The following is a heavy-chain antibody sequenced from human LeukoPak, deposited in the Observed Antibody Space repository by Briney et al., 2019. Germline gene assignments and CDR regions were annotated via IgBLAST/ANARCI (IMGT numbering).Heavy chain of an antibody. V-gene: IGHV4-39*01. D-gene: IGHD1-26*01. J-gene: IGHJ4*02. CDR2: IYYSGST. Sequence: SENLSLTCTVSGGSISSGGYYWSWIRQHPGKGLEWIGSIYYSGSTYYNPSLKSRVTIYVDTSKNQFSLKLSSVTAADTAVYYCARGVLTPGVVGATRFDYWGQGTLVTVSS. CDR3: ARGVLTPGVVGATRFDY. CDR1: GGSISSGGYY.